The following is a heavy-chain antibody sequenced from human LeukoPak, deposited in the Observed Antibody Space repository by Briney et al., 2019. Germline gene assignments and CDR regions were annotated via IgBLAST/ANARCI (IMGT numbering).Heavy chain of an antibody. J-gene: IGHJ4*02. CDR1: GGSFSGYY. V-gene: IGHV4-34*01. CDR3: ARGSRDGYNPLPFDY. Sequence: SETLSLTCAVYGGSFSGYYWSWIRQPPGKGLEWIGEINHSGSTNYNPSLKSRVTISVDTSKNQFSLKLSSVTAADTAVYYCARGSRDGYNPLPFDYWGQGTLVTVSS. CDR2: INHSGST. D-gene: IGHD5-24*01.